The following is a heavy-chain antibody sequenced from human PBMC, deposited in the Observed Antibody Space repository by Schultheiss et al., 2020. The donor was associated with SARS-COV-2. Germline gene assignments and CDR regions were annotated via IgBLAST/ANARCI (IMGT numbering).Heavy chain of an antibody. V-gene: IGHV4-39*07. CDR3: ARGPTDGMDV. CDR1: GGSISSSRHY. CDR2: IYYGGST. J-gene: IGHJ6*02. Sequence: SETLSLTCSVSGGSISSSRHYWGWIRQSPGKGLEWIGNIYYGGSTNYNPSLKSRVTISVDTSKNQFSLKLSSVTAADTAVYYCARGPTDGMDVWGQGTTVTVSS.